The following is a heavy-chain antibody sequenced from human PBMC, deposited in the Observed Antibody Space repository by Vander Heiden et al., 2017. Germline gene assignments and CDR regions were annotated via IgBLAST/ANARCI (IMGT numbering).Heavy chain of an antibody. V-gene: IGHV3-23*01. CDR2: ISGSGAIT. Sequence: EVQLSESGGGLVQPGGSLKLSCATSGFTFTYYAMTWVRQAPGKGLEWVSTISGSGAITYYADSVKGRFTISRDNSKNTLYVQMISLRAEDTAIYYCAKDPMYSSTWSTRLHFDYWGQGTLVTVSS. J-gene: IGHJ4*02. CDR1: GFTFTYYA. CDR3: AKDPMYSSTWSTRLHFDY. D-gene: IGHD6-13*01.